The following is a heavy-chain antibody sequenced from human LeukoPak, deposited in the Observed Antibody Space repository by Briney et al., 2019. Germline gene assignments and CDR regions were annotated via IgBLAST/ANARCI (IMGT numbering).Heavy chain of an antibody. CDR2: ISSSSSTI. J-gene: IGHJ5*02. CDR1: GFTFSSYS. CDR3: ARELSGSYAGNRFNP. Sequence: GGSLRLSCAASGFTFSSYSMNWVRQAPGKGLEWVSYISSSSSTIYYADSVKGRFTISRDNAKNSLYLQMNSLRAEDTAVYYCARELSGSYAGNRFNPWGQGTLVTVSS. D-gene: IGHD1-26*01. V-gene: IGHV3-48*01.